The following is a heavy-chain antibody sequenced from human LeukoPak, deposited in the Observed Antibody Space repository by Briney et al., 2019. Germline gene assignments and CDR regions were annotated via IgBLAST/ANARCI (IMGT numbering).Heavy chain of an antibody. CDR2: ISSSSSPI. CDR1: GFTISSYA. J-gene: IGHJ5*01. CDR3: ARDCRLNCARQPGFDS. Sequence: GGSLRLSCAASGFTISSYAMNWVRQAPGKGLEWVSYISSSSSPINYADSVKGRFTISRDNAKNSLYLQMNSLRDEDTAVYYCARDCRLNCARQPGFDSWGQGTLVTVSS. V-gene: IGHV3-48*02. D-gene: IGHD1-1*01.